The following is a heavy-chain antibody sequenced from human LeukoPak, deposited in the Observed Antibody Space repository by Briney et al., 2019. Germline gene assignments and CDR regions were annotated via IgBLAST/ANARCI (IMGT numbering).Heavy chain of an antibody. Sequence: PGGSLRLSCGASGFTFSSYWMSWVRQAPGKGLEWVANIKQDGSYIYYVDSVKGRFTISRDNAKNSLYLQMNSLRAEDTAVYYCSRLRGYSYGYADYWGQGTLVTVSS. CDR1: GFTFSSYW. V-gene: IGHV3-7*01. J-gene: IGHJ4*02. CDR2: IKQDGSYI. CDR3: SRLRGYSYGYADY. D-gene: IGHD5-18*01.